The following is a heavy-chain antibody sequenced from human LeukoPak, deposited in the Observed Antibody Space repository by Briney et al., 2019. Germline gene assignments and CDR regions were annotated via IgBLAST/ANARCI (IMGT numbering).Heavy chain of an antibody. Sequence: PGGSLRLSCAASGSTFSSRWMGWVRQAPGKGLEWVANIRNDGLTQYYLDSVKGRFTISRDNAKDSLSLQMNSLRAEDTAVYFCARHGDYCFDLWGQGTLVTVSS. CDR1: GSTFSSRW. CDR2: IRNDGLTQ. V-gene: IGHV3-7*01. J-gene: IGHJ4*02. D-gene: IGHD4-17*01. CDR3: ARHGDYCFDL.